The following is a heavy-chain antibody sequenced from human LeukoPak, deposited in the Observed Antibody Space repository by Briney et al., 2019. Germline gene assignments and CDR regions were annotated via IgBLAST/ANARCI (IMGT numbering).Heavy chain of an antibody. CDR1: GGTFSSYA. Sequence: SVKVSCKASGGTFSSYAISWVRQAPGQGLEWMGRIIPILGIANYAQKFQGRVTITADKSTSTAYMELWSLRSDDTAVYYCARDPSIAAAGLYNYYGMDVWGQGTTVTVSS. D-gene: IGHD6-13*01. J-gene: IGHJ6*02. CDR2: IIPILGIA. CDR3: ARDPSIAAAGLYNYYGMDV. V-gene: IGHV1-69*04.